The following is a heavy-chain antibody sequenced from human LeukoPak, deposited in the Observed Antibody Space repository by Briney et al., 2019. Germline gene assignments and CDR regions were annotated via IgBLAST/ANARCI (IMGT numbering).Heavy chain of an antibody. CDR2: ISGSGGST. Sequence: GGSLRLSCAASGFTFSSYAMRWVRQAPGKGLEWVSAISGSGGSTYYADSVKGRFTISRDNAKNTLYLPMNSLRAEDTAVYYCAKSPLYDSSPYFDNWGQGTLVTVSS. CDR3: AKSPLYDSSPYFDN. CDR1: GFTFSSYA. J-gene: IGHJ4*02. D-gene: IGHD3-22*01. V-gene: IGHV3-23*01.